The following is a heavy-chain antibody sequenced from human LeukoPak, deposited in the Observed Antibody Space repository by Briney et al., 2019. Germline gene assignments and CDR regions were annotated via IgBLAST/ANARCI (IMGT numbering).Heavy chain of an antibody. J-gene: IGHJ5*02. CDR3: ARGDPHADL. V-gene: IGHV3-48*03. Sequence: GGSLRLSCAASRFDLTTYELNWVRQAPGKGLEWIADITISGHTKNYADSVKGRFTISRDNARTSLYLQMNSLRVEDTGAYYCARGDPHADLWGQGTLVTVSS. CDR1: RFDLTTYE. CDR2: ITISGHTK.